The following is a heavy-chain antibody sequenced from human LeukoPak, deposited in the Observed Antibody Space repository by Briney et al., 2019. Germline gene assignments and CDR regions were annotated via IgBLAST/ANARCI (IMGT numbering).Heavy chain of an antibody. CDR2: INPNSGGT. V-gene: IGHV1-2*02. J-gene: IGHJ4*02. Sequence: GASVKVSCKASGYTFTGYYMHWVRQAPGQGLEWMGWINPNSGGTNYAQKFQGRVTMTRDTSISTAYMELSRLRSDDTAVYYCARAIGRIVATPWPYYWGQGTLVTVSS. CDR3: ARAIGRIVATPWPYY. D-gene: IGHD5-12*01. CDR1: GYTFTGYY.